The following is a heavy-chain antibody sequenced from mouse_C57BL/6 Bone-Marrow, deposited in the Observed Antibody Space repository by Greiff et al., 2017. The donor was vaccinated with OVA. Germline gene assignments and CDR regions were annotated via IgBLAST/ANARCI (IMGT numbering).Heavy chain of an antibody. Sequence: EVMLVESGGGLAKPGGSLKLSCAASGFTFSDYGMHWVRQAPEKGLEWVAYISSGSSTIYYADTVKGRFTISRDNAKNTLFLQMTSLRSEDTAMYYCARLLHYYAMDYWGQGTSVSVSS. CDR1: GFTFSDYG. V-gene: IGHV5-17*01. D-gene: IGHD1-1*01. CDR2: ISSGSSTI. J-gene: IGHJ4*01. CDR3: ARLLHYYAMDY.